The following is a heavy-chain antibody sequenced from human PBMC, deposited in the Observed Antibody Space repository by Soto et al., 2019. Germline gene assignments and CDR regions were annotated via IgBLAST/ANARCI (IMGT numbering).Heavy chain of an antibody. Sequence: QVQLQQSGPRLVKPSETLSLTCTVSSGPDRSHNWGWIRQPPGRGLEWIGYVYYTGDTAYNPSLRRRVTISADTSTNDISLTLSSVTAADTAVYYCVRQGIDYLHGLVAVWGQGTTVSVSS. CDR3: VRQGIDYLHGLVAV. CDR1: SGPDRSHN. CDR2: VYYTGDT. D-gene: IGHD4-17*01. J-gene: IGHJ6*02. V-gene: IGHV4-59*08.